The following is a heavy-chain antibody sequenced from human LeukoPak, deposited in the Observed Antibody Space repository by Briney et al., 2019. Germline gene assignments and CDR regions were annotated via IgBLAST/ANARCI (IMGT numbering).Heavy chain of an antibody. D-gene: IGHD2-2*01. V-gene: IGHV3-23*01. CDR2: ISGSGAST. Sequence: TGGSLRLSCAASGFTFSNYAMSWVRQAPGKGLEWVSAISGSGASTYYADSVKGRFTISRDNSKNTLYLQMNSLRAEDTAVYYCARGMGCSSTSCYVYYYYGMDVWGKGTTVTVSS. CDR1: GFTFSNYA. CDR3: ARGMGCSSTSCYVYYYYGMDV. J-gene: IGHJ6*04.